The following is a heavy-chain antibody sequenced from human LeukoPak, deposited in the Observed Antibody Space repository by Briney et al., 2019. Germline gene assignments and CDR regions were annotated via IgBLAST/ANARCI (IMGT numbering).Heavy chain of an antibody. J-gene: IGHJ5*02. Sequence: SVKVSCKASGGTFSNHVMTWVRQAPGQGLEWMGGIISAFGPANYAQKFQGRVTITADESINTAYMELSSLRSEDTAVYYCARGVVPAAITSWFDPWGQGTLVTASS. D-gene: IGHD2-2*01. CDR2: IISAFGPA. CDR1: GGTFSNHV. V-gene: IGHV1-69*13. CDR3: ARGVVPAAITSWFDP.